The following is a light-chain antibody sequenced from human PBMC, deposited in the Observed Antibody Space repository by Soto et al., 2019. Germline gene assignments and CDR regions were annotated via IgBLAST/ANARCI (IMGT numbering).Light chain of an antibody. CDR2: DVS. CDR1: SSDVGGYNY. Sequence: QSALTQPASVSGSPGQSITISCTGTSSDVGGYNYVSWYQQHPGKAPKLMIYDVSNRPSGVSNRFSGSKSGNTASLTISGLQAEDEDDYYCSSSTSSITLVVFGGGTQVTVL. CDR3: SSSTSSITLVV. V-gene: IGLV2-14*01. J-gene: IGLJ2*01.